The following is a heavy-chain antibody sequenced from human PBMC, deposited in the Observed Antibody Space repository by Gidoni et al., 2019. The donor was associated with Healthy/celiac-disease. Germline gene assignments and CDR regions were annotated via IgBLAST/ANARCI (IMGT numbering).Heavy chain of an antibody. D-gene: IGHD3-10*01. CDR1: GFTFSSYG. J-gene: IGHJ4*02. Sequence: QVQLAESGGGVVQPGRSLRLPCAASGFTFSSYGMHWVRHAPGKGLAWVAVISYAGSIKYYADSVEGRFTISRDNSKNTLYLQMNSLRAEDTAVYYCAKDLLRVGHFDYWGQGTLVTFSA. CDR3: AKDLLRVGHFDY. V-gene: IGHV3-30*18. CDR2: ISYAGSIK.